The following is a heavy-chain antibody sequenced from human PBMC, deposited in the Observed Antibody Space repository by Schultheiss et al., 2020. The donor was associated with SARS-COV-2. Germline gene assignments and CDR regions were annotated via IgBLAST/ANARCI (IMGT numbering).Heavy chain of an antibody. CDR2: INHSGST. V-gene: IGHV4-34*01. J-gene: IGHJ4*02. CDR3: ARWDNSYGQY. Sequence: SETLSLTCAVYGGSFSGYYWSWIRQPPGKGLEWIGEINHSGSTNYNPSLKSRVTISVDTSKNQFSLKLSSVTAADTAVYYCARWDNSYGQYWGQGTLVTVSS. CDR1: GGSFSGYY. D-gene: IGHD5-18*01.